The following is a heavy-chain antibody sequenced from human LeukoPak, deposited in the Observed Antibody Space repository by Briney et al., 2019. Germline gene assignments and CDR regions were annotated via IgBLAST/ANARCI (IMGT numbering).Heavy chain of an antibody. D-gene: IGHD2-2*01. CDR1: GGSISSSNW. Sequence: PSETLSLTCAVSGGSISSSNWWSWVRQSPGKGLEWIGEIYHSGSTNYNPSLKSRVTISVDKSKNQFSLKLSSVTAADTAVYYCARERVVPAATIGCYYYGMDVWGKGTTVTVSS. V-gene: IGHV4-4*02. J-gene: IGHJ6*04. CDR3: ARERVVPAATIGCYYYGMDV. CDR2: IYHSGST.